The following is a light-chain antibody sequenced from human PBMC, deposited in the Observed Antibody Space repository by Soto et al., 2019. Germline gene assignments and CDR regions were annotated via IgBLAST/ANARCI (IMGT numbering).Light chain of an antibody. CDR1: HSIISNF. J-gene: IGKJ5*01. V-gene: IGKV3-11*01. Sequence: EIVLTQSPGTLSLSPGPRFPLSCRARHSIISNFLAWYQEKPGQAPRLLIYDASNRTTGIPARFSGSGSGTDFTLTISSLEPEDFAVYYCQQRGDWPPITFGQGTRLEIK. CDR2: DAS. CDR3: QQRGDWPPIT.